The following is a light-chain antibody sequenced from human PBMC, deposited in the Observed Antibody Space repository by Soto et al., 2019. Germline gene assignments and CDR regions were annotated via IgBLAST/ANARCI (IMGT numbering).Light chain of an antibody. CDR2: SAS. CDR3: QKYNSALT. CDR1: QDISNY. J-gene: IGKJ5*01. Sequence: DIQMTQSPSSLSASVGDRITITCRASQDISNYLAWYQQKPGKVPKLLIYSASTLQSGVPSRFSGSGSGTDFTLTISSLQPEEVATYFCQKYNSALTFGQGTRLEIK. V-gene: IGKV1-27*01.